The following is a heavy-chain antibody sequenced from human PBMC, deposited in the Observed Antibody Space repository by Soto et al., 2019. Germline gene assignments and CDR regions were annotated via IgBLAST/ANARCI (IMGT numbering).Heavy chain of an antibody. V-gene: IGHV3-48*02. D-gene: IGHD3-9*01. CDR2: ISSGSKTI. J-gene: IGHJ4*02. CDR1: GFTFSGYS. Sequence: PGGSLRLSCAASGFTFSGYSVSWVRQAPGKGLEWVSYISSGSKTIYYADSVKGRFTVSRDNAKNSQYLQMNSLRDEDTAAYYCAREDILGVRSFDYWGQGTVVTVSS. CDR3: AREDILGVRSFDY.